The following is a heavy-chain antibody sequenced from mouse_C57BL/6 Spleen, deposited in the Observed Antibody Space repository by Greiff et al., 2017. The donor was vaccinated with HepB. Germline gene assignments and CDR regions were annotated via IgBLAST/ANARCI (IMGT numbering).Heavy chain of an antibody. D-gene: IGHD1-1*01. CDR3: ARDRDYYGDFDY. Sequence: EVKLVESEGGLVQPGSSMKLSCTASGFTFSDYYMAWVRQVPEKGLEWVANINYDGSSTYYLDSLKSRFIISRDNAKNILYLQMSSLKSEDTATYYCARDRDYYGDFDYWGQGTTLTVSS. V-gene: IGHV5-16*01. J-gene: IGHJ2*01. CDR1: GFTFSDYY. CDR2: INYDGSST.